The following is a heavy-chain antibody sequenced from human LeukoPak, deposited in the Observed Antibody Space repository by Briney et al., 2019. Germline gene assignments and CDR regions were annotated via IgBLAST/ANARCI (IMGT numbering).Heavy chain of an antibody. D-gene: IGHD1-7*01. V-gene: IGHV3-23*01. CDR1: GFTFSTYA. Sequence: GGSLRLSCAASGFTFSTYAMSWVRQAPGKGLEWVSAISGSADSTYYADSVKGQFAISRDNSKNTLYLQMNSLRAEDTAVYFCAEDRARGGTTDFDYWGQGTLVTVSS. J-gene: IGHJ4*02. CDR3: AEDRARGGTTDFDY. CDR2: ISGSADST.